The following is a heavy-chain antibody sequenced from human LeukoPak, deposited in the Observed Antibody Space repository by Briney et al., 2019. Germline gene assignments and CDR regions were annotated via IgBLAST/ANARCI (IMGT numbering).Heavy chain of an antibody. Sequence: ASVKVSCKASGYTLTGYYMHWVRQAPGQGLEWMGWINPNSGGTNYAQKFQGRVTMTRDTSISTAYMELSRLRSDDTAVYYCARVLNYYDSGFDIWGQGTMVTVSS. CDR3: ARVLNYYDSGFDI. D-gene: IGHD3-22*01. CDR2: INPNSGGT. CDR1: GYTLTGYY. V-gene: IGHV1-2*02. J-gene: IGHJ3*02.